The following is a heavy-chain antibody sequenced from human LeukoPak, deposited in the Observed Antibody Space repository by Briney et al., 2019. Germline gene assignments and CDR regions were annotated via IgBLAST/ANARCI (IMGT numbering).Heavy chain of an antibody. J-gene: IGHJ4*02. CDR3: ARLLPIAAAGGHYFDY. V-gene: IGHV4-39*01. D-gene: IGHD6-13*01. CDR2: IYYRGST. CDR1: GGSFIRGIYY. Sequence: PSETLSLTCNVSGGSFIRGIYYWGWVRQPPGKGLEWIASIYYRGSTHYNQSLKSRVTISVDTSKKQFSLKVTSVTAADTAVYYCARLLPIAAAGGHYFDYWGKGTLVTVSS.